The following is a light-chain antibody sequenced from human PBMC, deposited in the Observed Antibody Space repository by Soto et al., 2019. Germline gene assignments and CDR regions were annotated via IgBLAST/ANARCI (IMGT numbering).Light chain of an antibody. J-gene: IGKJ1*01. V-gene: IGKV3-20*01. CDR1: QSVHSNY. CDR3: QQYGSSPWT. Sequence: EIVLTQSPGTLSLSPGERATLSCRASQSVHSNYLAWYQQKPGQAPRLLIYGASSRATGIPDRFSGSGSGTDFTLTISRLEPEEFAVYYCQQYGSSPWTFGHGTMVDIK. CDR2: GAS.